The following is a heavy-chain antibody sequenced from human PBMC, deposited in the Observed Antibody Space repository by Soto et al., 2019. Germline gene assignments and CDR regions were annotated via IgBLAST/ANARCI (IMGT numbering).Heavy chain of an antibody. CDR1: GYSISSGYY. CDR3: AGLVATITHY. Sequence: PSETLSLTCAASGYSISSGYYWGWIRQPPGKGLEWIGSIYHSGSTYYSPSLKSRVTISVDTSKNQFSLKLSSVTAADTAVYYCAGLVATITHYWGQGTLVTVSS. CDR2: IYHSGST. D-gene: IGHD5-12*01. V-gene: IGHV4-38-2*01. J-gene: IGHJ4*02.